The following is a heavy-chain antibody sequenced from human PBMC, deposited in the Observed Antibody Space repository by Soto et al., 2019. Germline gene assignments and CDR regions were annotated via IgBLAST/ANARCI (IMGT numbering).Heavy chain of an antibody. J-gene: IGHJ6*02. CDR2: IYYSGST. D-gene: IGHD3-9*01. Sequence: SETLSLTCTVSGGSISSYYWSWIRQPPGKGLEWIGYIYYSGSTNYNPSLKSRVTISVDTSKNQFSLKLSSVTAADTAVYYCARHIRYFDWNHSRTRYGMDVWGQGTTVTVSS. V-gene: IGHV4-59*01. CDR1: GGSISSYY. CDR3: ARHIRYFDWNHSRTRYGMDV.